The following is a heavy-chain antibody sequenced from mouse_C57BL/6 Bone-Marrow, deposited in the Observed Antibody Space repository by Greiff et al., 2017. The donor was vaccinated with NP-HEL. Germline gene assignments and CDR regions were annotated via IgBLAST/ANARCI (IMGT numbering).Heavy chain of an antibody. CDR1: GFSLTSYG. V-gene: IGHV2-2*01. D-gene: IGHD2-2*01. CDR2: IWSGGST. CDR3: ARNGGVTTRMDY. J-gene: IGHJ4*01. Sequence: QVQLQQSGPGLVQPSQSLSITCTVSGFSLTSYGVHWVRQSPGKGLEWLGVIWSGGSTDYNAAFISRLSISKDNSKSQVFFKMNSLQADDTAIYYCARNGGVTTRMDYWGQGTSVTVSS.